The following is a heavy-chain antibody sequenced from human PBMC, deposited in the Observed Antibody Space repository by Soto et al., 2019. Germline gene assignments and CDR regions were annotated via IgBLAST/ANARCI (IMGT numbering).Heavy chain of an antibody. V-gene: IGHV1-18*01. Sequence: QVQLVQSGAEVKKPGASVKVSCKASGYTFTSYGISWVRQAPGQGLEWMGWISAYNGNTNYAQKLQGRVTMTTETSASTAYRELRSLRSDDTAVYSCASESSSSCHDYWGQGTLVTVSS. D-gene: IGHD6-13*01. CDR3: ASESSSSCHDY. CDR2: ISAYNGNT. CDR1: GYTFTSYG. J-gene: IGHJ4*02.